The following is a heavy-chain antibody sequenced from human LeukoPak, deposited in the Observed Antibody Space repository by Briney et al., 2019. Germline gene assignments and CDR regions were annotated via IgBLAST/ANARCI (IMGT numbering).Heavy chain of an antibody. V-gene: IGHV3-7*01. CDR1: GFTFSNYW. D-gene: IGHD3-3*01. Sequence: GGSLRLSCAASGFTFSNYWMTWVRQAPGKGLEWVAEIKQDGSEKLYVNSVRGRFTISRDNAKMSLFLQMNSLRAEDTAVYYCARDNGVVHGVYYMDVWGKGTTVTVS. CDR3: ARDNGVVHGVYYMDV. CDR2: IKQDGSEK. J-gene: IGHJ6*03.